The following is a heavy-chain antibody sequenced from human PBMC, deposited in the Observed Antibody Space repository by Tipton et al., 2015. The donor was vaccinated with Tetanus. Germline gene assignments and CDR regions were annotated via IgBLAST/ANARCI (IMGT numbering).Heavy chain of an antibody. D-gene: IGHD3/OR15-3a*01. CDR2: IRPFNENV. CDR1: GYTFTHYG. V-gene: IGHV1-18*01. Sequence: QLVQSGAEVKKPGASVKVSCKASGYTFTHYGVNWVRQAPGQGLEWMGWIRPFNENVNYAEKFQGRVTMTTDRSTATVYMDLRSLGADDTAVYYCARGRGLGPHEYFEHWGQGSLVTVPS. J-gene: IGHJ5*02. CDR3: ARGRGLGPHEYFEH.